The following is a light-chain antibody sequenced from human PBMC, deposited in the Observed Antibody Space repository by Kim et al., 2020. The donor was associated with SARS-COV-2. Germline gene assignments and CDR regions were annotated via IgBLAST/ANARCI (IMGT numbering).Light chain of an antibody. J-gene: IGKJ2*01. CDR3: QQSSRPPYT. V-gene: IGKV1-39*01. Sequence: DIQMTQSPSSLSASVGDRVTITCRASQNINGRLNWYHQKPGEVPKLVVYAASTLQAGVPSRIRGSGSGTNYTLTVNNLQPEDVGTFYCQQSSRPPYTFGQGTNLEI. CDR2: AAS. CDR1: QNINGR.